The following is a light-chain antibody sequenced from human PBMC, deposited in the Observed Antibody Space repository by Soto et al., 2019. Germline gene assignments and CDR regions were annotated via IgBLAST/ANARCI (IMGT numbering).Light chain of an antibody. CDR2: AAS. V-gene: IGKV1-39*01. CDR1: QSISSY. J-gene: IGKJ2*01. Sequence: DIQMTQSPSSLSASVGDRVTITCRASQSISSYLNWYQQKPGKAPKLLIYAASSLQSGVPSRFRGTGSGTDFTLTISSLQPEDVVTYYCQQNYSTLLYTFGQGTKLEIK. CDR3: QQNYSTLLYT.